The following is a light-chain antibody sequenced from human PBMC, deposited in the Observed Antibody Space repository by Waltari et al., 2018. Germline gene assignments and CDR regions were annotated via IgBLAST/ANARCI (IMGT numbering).Light chain of an antibody. CDR3: QQYDNWPPLII. CDR2: DAS. Sequence: EIVMTQSPATLSMSPGERVILSCRASQSVSSNLAWYQQKPGQAPRLLIYDASTRATGLPARFSGSGSGTEFTLTISSLQSEDFAVYYCQQYDNWPPLIIFGQGTRLEIK. J-gene: IGKJ5*01. CDR1: QSVSSN. V-gene: IGKV3-15*01.